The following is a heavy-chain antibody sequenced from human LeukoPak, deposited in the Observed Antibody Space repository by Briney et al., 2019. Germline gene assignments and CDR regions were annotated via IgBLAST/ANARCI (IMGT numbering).Heavy chain of an antibody. CDR2: IYTSGST. V-gene: IGHV4-4*07. Sequence: SETLSLTCTVSGGSISSYYWSWIRQPAGKGLEWIGRIYTSGSTNYNPSLKSRVTMSVDTSKNQFSLKLSSVTAAATAVYYCARDVSKSNYDILTGSVNWFDPWGQGTLVTVSS. CDR3: ARDVSKSNYDILTGSVNWFDP. CDR1: GGSISSYY. D-gene: IGHD3-9*01. J-gene: IGHJ5*02.